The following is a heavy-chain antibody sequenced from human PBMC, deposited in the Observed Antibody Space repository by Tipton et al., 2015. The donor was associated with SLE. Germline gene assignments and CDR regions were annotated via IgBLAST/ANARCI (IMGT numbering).Heavy chain of an antibody. D-gene: IGHD3-10*01. Sequence: TLSLTCAVSGGSISSHYWSWIRQPPGKGLEWIGYIYYSGSTNYNPSLKSRVTISVDTSKNQFSLKLSSVTAADTAVYYCARGSFGYTAFDIWGQGTMVTVSS. V-gene: IGHV4-59*11. CDR3: ARGSFGYTAFDI. CDR2: IYYSGST. J-gene: IGHJ3*02. CDR1: GGSISSHY.